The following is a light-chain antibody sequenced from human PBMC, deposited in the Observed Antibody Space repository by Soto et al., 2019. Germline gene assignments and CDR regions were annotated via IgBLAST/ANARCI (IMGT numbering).Light chain of an antibody. CDR1: SSDIGAYNY. J-gene: IGLJ1*01. Sequence: QSVLTQPPSVSGSPGQSVTISCTGTSSDIGAYNYVSWFQQHPGKAPKLMISQVTDRPSGASNRFSGSKSGNTAYLTISGRQDEDEDGYFCCSSTATSIYVFGTGTKVTVL. CDR3: CSSTATSIYV. CDR2: QVT. V-gene: IGLV2-14*01.